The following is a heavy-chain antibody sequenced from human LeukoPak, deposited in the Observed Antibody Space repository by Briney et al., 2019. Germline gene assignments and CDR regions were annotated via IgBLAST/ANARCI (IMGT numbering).Heavy chain of an antibody. Sequence: GGSLRLSCAASGFTFDDYTMHWVRQAPGKGLEWVSLISWDGGSTYYADSVKGRFTISRDNSKNTLYLQMNSLRAEDTAVYYCATGDFCSSTSCPIFDYWGQGTLVTVSS. CDR2: ISWDGGST. CDR1: GFTFDDYT. J-gene: IGHJ4*02. D-gene: IGHD2-2*01. V-gene: IGHV3-43*01. CDR3: ATGDFCSSTSCPIFDY.